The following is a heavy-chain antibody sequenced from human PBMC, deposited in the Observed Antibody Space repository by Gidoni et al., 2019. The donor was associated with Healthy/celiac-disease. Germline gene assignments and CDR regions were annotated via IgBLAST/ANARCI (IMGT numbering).Heavy chain of an antibody. V-gene: IGHV4-4*02. CDR2: IYQSGST. CDR3: ARAGIAVAGTGDFDY. D-gene: IGHD6-19*01. CDR1: AGSISRSNW. J-gene: IGHJ4*02. Sequence: VQLQESGPVLVKPSGTLSLTCSVSAGSISRSNWWSWVRQPPGKGLEWIGEIYQSGSTNYNPSLKSRVTISVDKSKNQFSLKLSSVTAADTAVYYCARAGIAVAGTGDFDYWGQGTLVTVSS.